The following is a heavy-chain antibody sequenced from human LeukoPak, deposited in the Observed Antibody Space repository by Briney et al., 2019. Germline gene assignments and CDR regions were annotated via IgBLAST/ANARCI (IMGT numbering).Heavy chain of an antibody. J-gene: IGHJ6*02. V-gene: IGHV3-23*01. CDR3: AKGDYDFWSGYYYYGMDA. Sequence: PGGSLRLSCAASGFTFSSYAMSWVRQAPGKGLEWVSAISGSGGSTYYADSVKGRFTISRDNSKNTLYLQMNSLRAEDTAVYYCAKGDYDFWSGYYYYGMDAWGQGTTVTVSS. D-gene: IGHD3-3*01. CDR2: ISGSGGST. CDR1: GFTFSSYA.